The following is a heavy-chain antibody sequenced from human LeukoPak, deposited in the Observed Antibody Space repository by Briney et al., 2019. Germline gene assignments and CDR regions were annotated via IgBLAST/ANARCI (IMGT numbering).Heavy chain of an antibody. V-gene: IGHV4-4*02. CDR2: IYHSGST. J-gene: IGHJ6*02. CDR3: ARDSHSLEGHKYYYYCMDV. CDR1: GGSISSSNW. Sequence: SETLSLTCAVSGGSISSSNWWSWVRQPPGKGLEWIGEIYHSGSTNYNPSLKSRVTISVDKSKNQFSLKLSSVTAADTAVYYCARDSHSLEGHKYYYYCMDVWGQGTTVTVSS.